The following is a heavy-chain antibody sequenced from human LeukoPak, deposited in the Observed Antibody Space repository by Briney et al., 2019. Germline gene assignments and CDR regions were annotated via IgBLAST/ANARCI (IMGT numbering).Heavy chain of an antibody. D-gene: IGHD3-10*01. J-gene: IGHJ4*02. CDR1: GYTFTGYY. CDR2: INPNSGGT. Sequence: ASVKVSCKASGYTFTGYYMHWVRQAPGQGLEWMGWINPNSGGTNYAQKFQGWVTMTRDTSISTAYMELSRLRSDDTAVYYCARDYYGSGSYVFGYWGQGTLVTVSS. V-gene: IGHV1-2*04. CDR3: ARDYYGSGSYVFGY.